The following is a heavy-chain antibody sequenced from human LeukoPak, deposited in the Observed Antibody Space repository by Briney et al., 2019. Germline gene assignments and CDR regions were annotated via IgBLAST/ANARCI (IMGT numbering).Heavy chain of an antibody. CDR2: IIPIFGTA. CDR1: GGSFSSYA. Sequence: ASVKVSCKASGGSFSSYAISWVRQAPGQGLEWMGGIIPIFGTANYAQKFQGRVTITTDESTSTAYMELSSLRSEDTAVYYCATGHGQQLVLMMGYYYYMDVWGKGTTVTVSS. CDR3: ATGHGQQLVLMMGYYYYMDV. D-gene: IGHD6-13*01. V-gene: IGHV1-69*05. J-gene: IGHJ6*03.